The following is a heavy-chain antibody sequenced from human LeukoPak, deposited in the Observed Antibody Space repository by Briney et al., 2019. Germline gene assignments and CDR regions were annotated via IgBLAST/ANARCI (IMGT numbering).Heavy chain of an antibody. CDR2: ISSSSSYI. D-gene: IGHD6-13*01. CDR3: ARSFLSIAAAATDY. Sequence: PGGSLRLSCAASGFTFSSYSMNWVRQAPGKGLEWASSISSSSSYIYYADSVKGRFTISRDNAKNSLCLQMNSLRAEDTAVYYCARSFLSIAAAATDYWGQGTLVTVSS. J-gene: IGHJ4*02. CDR1: GFTFSSYS. V-gene: IGHV3-21*01.